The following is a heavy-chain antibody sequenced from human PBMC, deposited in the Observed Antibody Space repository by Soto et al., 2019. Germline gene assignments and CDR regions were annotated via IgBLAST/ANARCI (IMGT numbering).Heavy chain of an antibody. CDR3: AAEVEMATISWFDP. CDR2: ISSSSSTI. Sequence: EVQLVESGGGLVQPGGSLRLSCAASGFTFSSYSMNWVRQAPGKGLEWVSYISSSSSTIYYADSVKGRFTISRDNANNSLYLQMNSLRDEDTAVYYCAAEVEMATISWFDPWGQGTLVTVSS. J-gene: IGHJ5*02. V-gene: IGHV3-48*02. CDR1: GFTFSSYS. D-gene: IGHD5-12*01.